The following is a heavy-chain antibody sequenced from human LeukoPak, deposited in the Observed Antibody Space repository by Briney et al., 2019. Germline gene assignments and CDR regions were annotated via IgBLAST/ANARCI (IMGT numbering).Heavy chain of an antibody. D-gene: IGHD3-3*01. CDR3: ARDLRVPNSYDFWSGYRLAPHYYYYGMDV. CDR1: GFTFSDYY. J-gene: IGHJ6*02. V-gene: IGHV3-11*01. CDR2: ISSSGSTI. Sequence: PGGSLRLSCAASGFTFSDYYMSWIRQAPGKGLEWVSYISSSGSTIYYADSVKGRFTISRDNAKNSLYLQMNSLRAEDTAVYYCARDLRVPNSYDFWSGYRLAPHYYYYGMDVWGQGTTVTVSS.